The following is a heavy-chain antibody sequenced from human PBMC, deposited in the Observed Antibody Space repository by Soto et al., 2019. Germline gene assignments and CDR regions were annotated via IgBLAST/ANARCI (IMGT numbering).Heavy chain of an antibody. CDR2: ITPKYGGT. J-gene: IGHJ4*01. V-gene: IGHV1-2*02. CDR1: GYSFTDYY. Sequence: QVQLVQSGAEVKKPGASVKVSCKASGYSFTDYYLHWVRQAPGQGLEWMGWITPKYGGTHYAQKFQDRVTMTRDTSISTAYMEVGRLKSDDTAVYYCATWVDPATIEGFDYWGHGTLVTVSS. CDR3: ATWVDPATIEGFDY. D-gene: IGHD5-18*01.